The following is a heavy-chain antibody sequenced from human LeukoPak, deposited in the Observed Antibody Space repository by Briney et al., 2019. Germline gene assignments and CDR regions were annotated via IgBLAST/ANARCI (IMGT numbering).Heavy chain of an antibody. J-gene: IGHJ4*02. Sequence: GGSLRLSCAASGFTFSNYGMHWVRQAPGKGLEWVAVISSDGSNKYYADSVKGRFTISRDNSKNTLYLQMNSLRAEDTAVYYCAKDVGDSSGWYDVLDYWGQGTLVTVSS. V-gene: IGHV3-30*18. CDR2: ISSDGSNK. CDR1: GFTFSNYG. CDR3: AKDVGDSSGWYDVLDY. D-gene: IGHD6-19*01.